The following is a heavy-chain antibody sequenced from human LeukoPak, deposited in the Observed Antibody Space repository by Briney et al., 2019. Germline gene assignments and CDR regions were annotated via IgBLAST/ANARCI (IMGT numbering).Heavy chain of an antibody. CDR2: ISGSGDST. CDR1: GFTFSNYA. Sequence: GGSLRLSCAASGFTFSNYAMNWVRQAPGKGLEWVSGISGSGDSTNYADSVKGRLTISRDNSKNTLFLQMNSLRAEDTAVYYCAKNAGLGYCTSTSCPFDPWGQGTLVTVSS. D-gene: IGHD2-2*01. V-gene: IGHV3-23*01. CDR3: AKNAGLGYCTSTSCPFDP. J-gene: IGHJ5*02.